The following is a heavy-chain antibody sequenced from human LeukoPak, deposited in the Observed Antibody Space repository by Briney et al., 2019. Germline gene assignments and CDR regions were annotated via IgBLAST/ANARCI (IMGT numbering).Heavy chain of an antibody. J-gene: IGHJ5*02. CDR3: AREVHSSGWYMEATWFDP. V-gene: IGHV4-59*01. D-gene: IGHD6-19*01. CDR1: GGSISGYY. CDR2: IYYSGST. Sequence: SETLSLTCTVSGGSISGYYWSWIRQPPGKGLEWVGYIYYSGSTNYNPSLKSRVTISVDTSKHQFSLKLSSVTAADTAVYYCAREVHSSGWYMEATWFDPWGQGTLVTVSS.